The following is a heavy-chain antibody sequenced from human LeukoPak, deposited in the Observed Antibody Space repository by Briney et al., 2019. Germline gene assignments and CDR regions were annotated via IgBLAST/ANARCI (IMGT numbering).Heavy chain of an antibody. CDR3: AREMAHYFDSSGYSF. V-gene: IGHV3-48*02. CDR2: ISSSSSTI. Sequence: PGGSLRLSCAASGFTFSSSSMNWVRQAPGKGLGWVSYISSSSSTIHYAESVKGRFTISRDNAKNSLYLQMNSLRDEDTAVYYCAREMAHYFDSSGYSFWGQGTLVTVSS. J-gene: IGHJ4*02. CDR1: GFTFSSSS. D-gene: IGHD3-22*01.